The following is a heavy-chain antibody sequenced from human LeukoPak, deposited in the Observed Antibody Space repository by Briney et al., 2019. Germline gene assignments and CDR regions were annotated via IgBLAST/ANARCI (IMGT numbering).Heavy chain of an antibody. CDR2: TYYRSKWFN. CDR1: GDRVSSNSSA. CDR3: AREQTGFDY. J-gene: IGHJ4*02. V-gene: IGHV6-1*01. Sequence: SQTLSLTCAISGDRVSSNSSAWNWIRQSPSRGLEWLGRTYYRSKWFNEYGISVKSRITINSDTSKNQFSLHLNSVTPEDTAMYYCAREQTGFDYWGQGTLVTVSS.